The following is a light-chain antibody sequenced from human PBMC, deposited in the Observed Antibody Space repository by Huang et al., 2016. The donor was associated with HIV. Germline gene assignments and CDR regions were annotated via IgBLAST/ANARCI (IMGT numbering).Light chain of an antibody. V-gene: IGKV1-39*01. CDR3: QQSYSPYT. Sequence: DIQMTQSPSSLSASVGDRVTITCRASQSISSYLNWYQQKPGKAPKLLIYAASSLQSGVPSRFSDSGSGTDFTLTISSLQPEDFATYYCQQSYSPYTFGQGTKLEIK. CDR1: QSISSY. CDR2: AAS. J-gene: IGKJ2*01.